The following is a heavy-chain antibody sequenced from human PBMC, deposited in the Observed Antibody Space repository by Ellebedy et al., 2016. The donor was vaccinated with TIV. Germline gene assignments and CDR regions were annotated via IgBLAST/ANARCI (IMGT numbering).Heavy chain of an antibody. CDR3: AHIVVVPAAGDWFDP. CDR2: FDPEDGET. CDR1: GYTLTELS. Sequence: ASVKVSXKVSGYTLTELSMHWVRQAPGKGLEWMGGFDPEDGETIYAQKFQGRVTMTEDTSTDTAYMELSSLRSEDTAVYYCAHIVVVPAAGDWFDPWGQGTLVTVSS. J-gene: IGHJ5*02. V-gene: IGHV1-24*01. D-gene: IGHD2-2*01.